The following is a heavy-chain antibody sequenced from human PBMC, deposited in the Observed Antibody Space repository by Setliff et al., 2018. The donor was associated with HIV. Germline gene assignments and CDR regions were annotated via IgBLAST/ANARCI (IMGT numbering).Heavy chain of an antibody. CDR3: VRGAYYNFWSGYSAGGRSLGP. CDR1: GGSISGYY. D-gene: IGHD3-3*01. CDR2: IYYSGST. Sequence: PSETLSLTCSVSGGSISGYYWNWVRQPPGKGLEWMGYIYYSGSTDYNPALKRRVTISLDTSKNQFSLKLSSVTAADTAVYYCVRGAYYNFWSGYSAGGRSLGPWGQGTLVTVSS. V-gene: IGHV4-59*01. J-gene: IGHJ5*02.